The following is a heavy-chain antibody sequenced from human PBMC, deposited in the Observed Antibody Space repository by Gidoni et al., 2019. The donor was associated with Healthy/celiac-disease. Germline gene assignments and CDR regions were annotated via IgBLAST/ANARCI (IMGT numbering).Heavy chain of an antibody. Sequence: QVQLVQSGAEVQKPGSSVKVSCKASGGTFSSYTISWVRQAPGQGLEWMGRIIPILGIANYAQKCQGRVTITADKSTSTAYMELSSLRSEDTAVYYCARDQVVNGMDVWGQGTTVTVSS. CDR1: GGTFSSYT. CDR3: ARDQVVNGMDV. J-gene: IGHJ6*02. V-gene: IGHV1-69*08. CDR2: IIPILGIA.